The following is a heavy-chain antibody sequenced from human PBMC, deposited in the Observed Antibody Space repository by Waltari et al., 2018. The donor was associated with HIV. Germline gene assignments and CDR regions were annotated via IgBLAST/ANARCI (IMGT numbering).Heavy chain of an antibody. CDR1: GGSISSSSYY. J-gene: IGHJ4*02. CDR2: IYYSGST. Sequence: QLQLQESGPGLVKPSETLSLTFTVYGGSISSSSYYWGWTGNPPGKGLEWIGSIYYSGSTYYNPSLKSRVTISVDTSKNQFSLKLSSVTAADTAVYYCARAVQGYCSGGSCENYFDYWGQGTLVTVSS. D-gene: IGHD2-15*01. CDR3: ARAVQGYCSGGSCENYFDY. V-gene: IGHV4-39*01.